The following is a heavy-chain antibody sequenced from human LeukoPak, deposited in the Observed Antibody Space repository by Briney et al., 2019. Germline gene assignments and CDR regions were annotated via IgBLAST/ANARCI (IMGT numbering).Heavy chain of an antibody. CDR2: INPNSGGT. V-gene: IGHV1-2*06. CDR3: ARGKIGDNWFDP. J-gene: IGHJ5*02. Sequence: ASVKVSCKASGYTFTGYYMHWVRQAPGQGLEWIGRINPNSGGTNYAQKFQGRVTMTRDTSISTAYMELSRLRSDDTAVYYCARGKIGDNWFDPWGQGTLVTVSS. D-gene: IGHD2/OR15-2a*01. CDR1: GYTFTGYY.